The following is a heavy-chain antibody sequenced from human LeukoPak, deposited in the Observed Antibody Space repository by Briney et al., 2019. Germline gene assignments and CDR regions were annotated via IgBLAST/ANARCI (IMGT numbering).Heavy chain of an antibody. Sequence: SQTLSLACAGSGCSIRSGKYYGGGVPQPPGKGLEWIGSIYYSGATFYNPCLKSRVTISVDTPKKQFSRKLSSGTAADTAVYYCATLGNGRTFDNWGEGTLVTVSS. CDR3: ATLGNGRTFDN. D-gene: IGHD1-26*01. J-gene: IGHJ4*02. V-gene: IGHV4-39*07. CDR2: IYYSGAT. CDR1: GCSIRSGKYY.